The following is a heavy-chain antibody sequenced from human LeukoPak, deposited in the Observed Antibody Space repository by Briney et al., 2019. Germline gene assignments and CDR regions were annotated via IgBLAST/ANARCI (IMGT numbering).Heavy chain of an antibody. CDR2: IHTYTGNP. CDR1: GYALTEYA. CDR3: ARDPIRKSGSVALDP. V-gene: IGHV7-4-1*02. Sequence: ASVKVSCKASGYALTEYAMNWVRQAPGQGLEWMGWIHTYTGNPTYGQGFTGRFVFSLDTSVSTAYLQIISLKAEDTAVYYCARDPIRKSGSVALDPWGQGTLVIVSS. J-gene: IGHJ5*02. D-gene: IGHD5-12*01.